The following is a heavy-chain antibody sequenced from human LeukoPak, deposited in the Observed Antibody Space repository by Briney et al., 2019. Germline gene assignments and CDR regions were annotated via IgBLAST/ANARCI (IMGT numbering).Heavy chain of an antibody. CDR1: GFTFSKTW. CDR2: IKTETEGGTR. V-gene: IGHV3-15*01. CDR3: SLPGRGAVAGTFNY. D-gene: IGHD6-19*01. J-gene: IGHJ4*02. Sequence: GGSLRLSCAASGFTFSKTWMAWVRQAPGKGLEWVARIKTETEGGTRDYTASVEGRLTISRDDSKNTVDLQMNSLKTEDTGVYYCSLPGRGAVAGTFNYWGQGTLVTVSS.